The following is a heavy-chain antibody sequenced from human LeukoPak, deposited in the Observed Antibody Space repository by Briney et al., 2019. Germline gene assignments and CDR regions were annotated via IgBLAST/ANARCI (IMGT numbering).Heavy chain of an antibody. Sequence: RSETLSLTCTVSGGSISSYYWSWIRQPPGKGLEWIGYIYYSGSTNYNPSLKSRVTISVDTSKNQFSLKLSSVTAADTAVYYCARGDYCSSTSCAGPYFDYWGQGTLVTVSS. V-gene: IGHV4-59*01. J-gene: IGHJ4*02. CDR3: ARGDYCSSTSCAGPYFDY. CDR2: IYYSGST. D-gene: IGHD2-2*01. CDR1: GGSISSYY.